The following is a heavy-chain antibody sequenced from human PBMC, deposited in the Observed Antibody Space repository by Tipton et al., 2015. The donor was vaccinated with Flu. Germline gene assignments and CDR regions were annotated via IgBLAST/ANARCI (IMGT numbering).Heavy chain of an antibody. J-gene: IGHJ3*02. Sequence: TLSLTCTVSGGSISSYYWSWIRQPPGKGLEWIGYIYYSGSTNYNPSLKSRVTIPVDTSKNQFSLKRSSVTAADTAVYYCARAGGLYAFDIWGQGTMVTVSS. CDR3: ARAGGLYAFDI. CDR1: GGSISSYY. CDR2: IYYSGST. V-gene: IGHV4-59*01. D-gene: IGHD1-26*01.